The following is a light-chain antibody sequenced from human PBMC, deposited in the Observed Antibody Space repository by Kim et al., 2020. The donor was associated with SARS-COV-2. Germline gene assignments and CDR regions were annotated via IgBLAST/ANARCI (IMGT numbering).Light chain of an antibody. V-gene: IGKV3-20*01. CDR2: GAS. CDR3: QHCGNSSPNT. CDR1: QSIDYNY. Sequence: EIVLTQSPGTLSLSPGERATLSCRASQSIDYNYFAWYQQKPGQAPRLLIYGASTRATGIPDRFSDSGSGTDFTLTISRLEPEDFAVYYCQHCGNSSPNTFGQGTKLEI. J-gene: IGKJ2*01.